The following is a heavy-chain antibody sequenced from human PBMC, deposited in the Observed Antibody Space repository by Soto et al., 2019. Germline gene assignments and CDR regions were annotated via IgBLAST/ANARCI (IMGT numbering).Heavy chain of an antibody. V-gene: IGHV3-23*01. D-gene: IGHD6-6*01. CDR2: ISETSRAT. J-gene: IGHJ3*01. Sequence: DVQLLESGGRLVQPGGSLTVSCAASGFTSGTYAITWVRQAPGKGLEWVSAISETSRATYYADSVRGRFIISRDISKNTVEPQMNSLRAEDTAIYYCAKDYATVTPQYSSLSAVWGQGTMVTVSS. CDR3: AKDYATVTPQYSSLSAV. CDR1: GFTSGTYA.